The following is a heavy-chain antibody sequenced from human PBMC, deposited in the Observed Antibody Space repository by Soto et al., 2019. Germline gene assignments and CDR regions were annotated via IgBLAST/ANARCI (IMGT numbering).Heavy chain of an antibody. Sequence: LSLTCAVYGGSFSGYYWSWIRQPPGKGLEWIGEINHSGSTNYNPSLKSRVTISVDTSKNQFSLKLSSVTAADTAVHYCARVAVPKYDFWSGYSLPPWFDPWGQGTLVT. D-gene: IGHD3-3*01. CDR3: ARVAVPKYDFWSGYSLPPWFDP. CDR2: INHSGST. CDR1: GGSFSGYY. J-gene: IGHJ5*02. V-gene: IGHV4-34*01.